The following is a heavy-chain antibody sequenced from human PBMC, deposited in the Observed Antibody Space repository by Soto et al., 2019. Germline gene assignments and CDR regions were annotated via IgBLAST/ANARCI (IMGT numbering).Heavy chain of an antibody. CDR3: AITRGTAMGLDAFDI. V-gene: IGHV1-8*01. CDR2: MNPNSGNT. D-gene: IGHD5-18*01. CDR1: GYTFTSYD. J-gene: IGHJ3*02. Sequence: AAVKVSCKASGYTFTSYDMNWVRQATGQGLEWMGWMNPNSGNTGYAQKFQGRVTMTRNTSISTAYMELSSLRSEDTAVYYCAITRGTAMGLDAFDIWGQGTMVTVSS.